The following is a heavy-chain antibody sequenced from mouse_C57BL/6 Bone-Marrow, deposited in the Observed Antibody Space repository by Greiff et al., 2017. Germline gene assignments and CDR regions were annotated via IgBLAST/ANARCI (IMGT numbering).Heavy chain of an antibody. D-gene: IGHD2-2*01. Sequence: QVQLQQSGPELVKPGASVKISCKASGYAFSSSWMNWVKQRPGKGLEWIGRIYPGDGDTNYNGKFKGKATLTADKSSSTAYMQLSSLTSEDSAVYFCGTMVTTWYFDYWGQGTTLTVSS. J-gene: IGHJ2*01. CDR3: GTMVTTWYFDY. CDR2: IYPGDGDT. V-gene: IGHV1-82*01. CDR1: GYAFSSSW.